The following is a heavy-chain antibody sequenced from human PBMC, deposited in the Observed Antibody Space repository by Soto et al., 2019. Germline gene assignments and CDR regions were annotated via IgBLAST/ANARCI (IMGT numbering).Heavy chain of an antibody. Sequence: LRLSCAASGFTFRSYGMHWVRQAPGKGLEWVAVISYDGSNKYYADSVKGRFTISRDNSKNTLYLQMNSLRAEDTAVCYCAKGSYDFWSSYYRAYYYYYGMDVWGQGTTVTVSS. CDR1: GFTFRSYG. V-gene: IGHV3-30*18. CDR2: ISYDGSNK. D-gene: IGHD3-3*01. J-gene: IGHJ6*02. CDR3: AKGSYDFWSSYYRAYYYYYGMDV.